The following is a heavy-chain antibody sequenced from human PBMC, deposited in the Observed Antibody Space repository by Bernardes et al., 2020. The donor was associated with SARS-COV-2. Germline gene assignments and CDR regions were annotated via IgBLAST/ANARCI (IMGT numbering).Heavy chain of an antibody. V-gene: IGHV4-38-2*02. CDR3: AREGGGRGIQWLRGGSSAFDI. Sequence: SETLPLTCAVSGYSISSGYYWGCIRQPPGKGLEWIGSIYHSGSTYYNPSLKSRVTISVDTSKNQFSLKLSSVTAADTAVYYCAREGGGRGIQWLRGGSSAFDIWGQGTMVTVSS. J-gene: IGHJ3*02. CDR1: GYSISSGYY. D-gene: IGHD5-12*01. CDR2: IYHSGST.